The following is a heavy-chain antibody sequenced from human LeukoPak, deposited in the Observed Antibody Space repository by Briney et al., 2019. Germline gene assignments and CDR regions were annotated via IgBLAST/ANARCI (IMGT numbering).Heavy chain of an antibody. CDR1: GFTVSSNY. J-gene: IGHJ4*02. CDR2: IHRSGSP. D-gene: IGHD1-14*01. V-gene: IGHV4-4*02. Sequence: GSLRLSCAASGFTVSSNYMSWVRQAPGKGLEWIGEIHRSGSPNYNPSLQSRVTISIDRSRNQIALELSSVTAADTAVYYCAREILGGFNPGAYWGQGTLVTVSS. CDR3: AREILGGFNPGAY.